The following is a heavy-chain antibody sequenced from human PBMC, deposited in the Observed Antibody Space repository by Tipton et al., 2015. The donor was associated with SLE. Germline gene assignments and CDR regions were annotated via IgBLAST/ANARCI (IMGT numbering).Heavy chain of an antibody. CDR2: IWYDGSTK. Sequence: SLRLSCVASGFNFSDYWMSWVRQAPGKGLEWVSVIWYDGSTKYYADSVKGRFTISRDNSKNTVYLEMNSLRAQDTAIYYCAKKLTASGYDWWGQGTLVTVSS. V-gene: IGHV3-33*08. J-gene: IGHJ4*02. CDR3: AKKLTASGYDW. CDR1: GFNFSDYW. D-gene: IGHD5-12*01.